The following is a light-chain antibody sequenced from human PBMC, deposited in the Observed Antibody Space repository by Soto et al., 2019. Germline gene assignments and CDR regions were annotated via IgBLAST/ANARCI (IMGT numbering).Light chain of an antibody. V-gene: IGLV1-44*01. CDR3: AVWDDNLNSVV. Sequence: QSALTQPPSVSGTPGQRVTISCSGSSSNIATNSVNWYQQLPATAPRLLIYTNNRRPSEVPDRFSGSKSGTSASLAISGLQSEDEADYYCAVWDDNLNSVVFGGGTKLTV. CDR1: SSNIATNS. J-gene: IGLJ2*01. CDR2: TNN.